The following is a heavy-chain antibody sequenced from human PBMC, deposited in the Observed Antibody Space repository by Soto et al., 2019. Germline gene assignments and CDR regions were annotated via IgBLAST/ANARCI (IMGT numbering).Heavy chain of an antibody. V-gene: IGHV3-74*01. CDR1: GFTFSSYW. CDR2: ISNDGSS. Sequence: EVQLVESGGGLVQPGGSLRLSCVASGFTFSSYWMHWVRQAPGKGLVWVSSISNDGSSIYADPVKGRFTISRDTAKNTLYLQLNSLRAEDTAVYYCVRLPNKSPQNWGPGNLVIVSP. J-gene: IGHJ1*01. CDR3: VRLPNKSPQN.